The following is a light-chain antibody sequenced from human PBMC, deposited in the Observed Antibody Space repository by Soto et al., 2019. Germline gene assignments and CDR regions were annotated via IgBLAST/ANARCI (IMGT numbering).Light chain of an antibody. CDR2: SNS. J-gene: IGLJ3*02. CDR3: GAWDDSLTGSWV. V-gene: IGLV1-44*01. Sequence: QSVLTQPPSASGTPGQRVTISCSGSSSNIGHNSVNWYQQLPGTAPKLLIYSNSHRPSGVPDRFSGSKSGTSASLAISGLQSEDEADYYCGAWDDSLTGSWVFGGGTMVTVL. CDR1: SSNIGHNS.